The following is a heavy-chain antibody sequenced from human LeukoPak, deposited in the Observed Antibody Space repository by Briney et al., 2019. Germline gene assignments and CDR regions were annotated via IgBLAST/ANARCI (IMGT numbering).Heavy chain of an antibody. CDR2: ISYDGSNK. CDR1: GFTFSNYG. D-gene: IGHD1-26*01. J-gene: IGHJ4*02. V-gene: IGHV3-30*18. CDR3: AKNSGSTAL. Sequence: GGSLRLSCAASGFTFSNYGMHWVRQAPGKGLEWVSVISYDGSNKYYADSVKGRFTISRDNSKNTLYLQMNSQRAEDTAMYYCAKNSGSTALWGQGTLVTVSS.